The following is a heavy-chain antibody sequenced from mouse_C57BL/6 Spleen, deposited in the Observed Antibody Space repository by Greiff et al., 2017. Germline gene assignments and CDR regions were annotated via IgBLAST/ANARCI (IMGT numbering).Heavy chain of an antibody. V-gene: IGHV3-6*01. Sequence: EVQLQESGPGLVKPSQSLSLTCSVTGYSITSGYYWNWLRQFPGNKLEWMGYISYDGSNNYNPSLKNRISITRDTSKNQFFLKLNSVTTEDTATYYCARNYDYERAWFAYWGQGTLVTVSA. CDR3: ARNYDYERAWFAY. CDR1: GYSITSGYY. CDR2: ISYDGSN. J-gene: IGHJ3*01. D-gene: IGHD2-4*01.